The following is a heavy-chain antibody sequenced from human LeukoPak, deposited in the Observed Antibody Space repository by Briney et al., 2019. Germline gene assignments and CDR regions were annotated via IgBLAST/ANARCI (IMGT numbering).Heavy chain of an antibody. CDR3: AREPPILRWLQQLDY. Sequence: GGSLSLSCAASGFTFSDYYMGWIRRAPGKGLEWVSYISSSGSTIYYADSVKGRFTISRDNAKNSLYLQMNSLRAEDTAVYYCAREPPILRWLQQLDYWGQGTLVTVSS. J-gene: IGHJ4*02. CDR1: GFTFSDYY. D-gene: IGHD5-24*01. V-gene: IGHV3-11*04. CDR2: ISSSGSTI.